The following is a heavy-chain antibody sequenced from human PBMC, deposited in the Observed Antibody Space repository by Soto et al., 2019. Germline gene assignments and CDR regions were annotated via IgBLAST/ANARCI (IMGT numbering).Heavy chain of an antibody. V-gene: IGHV1-18*04. J-gene: IGHJ5*02. CDR2: IRPDNGDT. D-gene: IGHD5-12*01. Sequence: QLPLVQSGAEVERPGASVRVSCKAYGYAFSKYGISWIRQAPGQGLEWMGWIRPDNGDTNYAQKFQGRVTMTTDTSSNTAYMELRSLRSDDTDVYYCATSYDSGFDPWGQGTLVSVSS. CDR3: ATSYDSGFDP. CDR1: GYAFSKYG.